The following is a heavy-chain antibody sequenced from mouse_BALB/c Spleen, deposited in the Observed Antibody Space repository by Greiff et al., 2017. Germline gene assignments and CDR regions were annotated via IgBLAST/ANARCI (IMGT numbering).Heavy chain of an antibody. CDR1: GFSLTSYG. J-gene: IGHJ4*01. CDR2: IWAGGST. V-gene: IGHV2-9*02. Sequence: VQVVESGPGLVAPSQSLSITCTVSGFSLTSYGVHWVRQPPGKGLEWLGVIWAGGSTNYNSALMSRLSISKDNSKSQVFLKMNSLQTDDTAMYYCARDGDFYYYAMDYWGQGTSVTVSS. CDR3: ARDGDFYYYAMDY.